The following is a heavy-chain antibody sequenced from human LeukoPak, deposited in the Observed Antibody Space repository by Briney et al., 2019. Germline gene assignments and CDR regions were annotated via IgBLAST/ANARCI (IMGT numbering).Heavy chain of an antibody. CDR1: GFTFSSYS. J-gene: IGHJ4*02. Sequence: SGGSLRLSCAAPGFTFSSYSMNWVRQAPGKGLEWVSYISSSSSTIYYADSVKGRFTISRGNAKNSLYLQMSSLRAEDTAVYYCARNAFVDCSSTSCYYDYWGQGTLVTVSS. V-gene: IGHV3-48*01. CDR2: ISSSSSTI. CDR3: ARNAFVDCSSTSCYYDY. D-gene: IGHD2-2*01.